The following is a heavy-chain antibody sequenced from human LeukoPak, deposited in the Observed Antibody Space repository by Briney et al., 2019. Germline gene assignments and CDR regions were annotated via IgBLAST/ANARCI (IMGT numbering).Heavy chain of an antibody. CDR3: ARAPIGCSGGSCYSRYYYYYGMDV. CDR1: GGSFSGYY. V-gene: IGHV4-34*01. J-gene: IGHJ6*04. D-gene: IGHD2-15*01. CDR2: INHSGST. Sequence: PSETLSLTCAVYGGSFSGYYWSWIRQPPGKGLEWIGEINHSGSTNYNPSLKSRVTISVDMSKNQFSLKLSSVTAADTAVYYCARAPIGCSGGSCYSRYYYYYGMDVWGKGTTVTVSS.